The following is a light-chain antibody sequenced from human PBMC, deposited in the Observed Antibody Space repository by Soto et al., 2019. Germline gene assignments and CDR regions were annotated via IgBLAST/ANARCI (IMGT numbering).Light chain of an antibody. CDR2: GAS. J-gene: IGKJ1*01. CDR3: QRYNNWPPWT. V-gene: IGKV3-15*01. Sequence: EIVMTQSPATLSVSPGERATLSCRASQSVSSNLAWYQQKPGLAPRLLIYGASTRATGIPARFSGSGSGTEFTLTISSLQSEDFAVYYCQRYNNWPPWTFGQGTKVEIK. CDR1: QSVSSN.